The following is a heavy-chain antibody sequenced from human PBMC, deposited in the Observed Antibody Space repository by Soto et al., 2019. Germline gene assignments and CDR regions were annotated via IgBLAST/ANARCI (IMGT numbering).Heavy chain of an antibody. CDR2: INPSGGTT. D-gene: IGHD2-2*01. J-gene: IGHJ4*02. Sequence: ASVKVSCKTSGYIFTSYYIHWVRQAPGQGLEWMGIINPSGGTTTYAQKFQGRVTMTRDTSTSTVYMELSSLRSEDTAVYYCARGTTPEDYWGQGTLVTVSS. V-gene: IGHV1-46*01. CDR3: ARGTTPEDY. CDR1: GYIFTSYY.